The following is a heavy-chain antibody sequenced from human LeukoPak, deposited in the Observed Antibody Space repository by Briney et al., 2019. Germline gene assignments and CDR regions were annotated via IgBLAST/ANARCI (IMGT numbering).Heavy chain of an antibody. V-gene: IGHV4-59*01. Sequence: ETPSLTCTVSGGSISSDYWNWIRQPPGKGLEWIGYIYYSGSATYNPSLNNRVTISVDRSKNQFSLRLSSVTAADTAVYYCARDPEMATPCDYGMDVWGQGTSDRVS. J-gene: IGHJ6*02. D-gene: IGHD5-24*01. CDR3: ARDPEMATPCDYGMDV. CDR1: GGSISSDY. CDR2: IYYSGSA.